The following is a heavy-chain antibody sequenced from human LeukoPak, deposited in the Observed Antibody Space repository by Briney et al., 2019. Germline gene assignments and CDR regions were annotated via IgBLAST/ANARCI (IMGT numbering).Heavy chain of an antibody. J-gene: IGHJ5*02. D-gene: IGHD3-22*01. CDR3: ARGQAYYDSSGYRNWFDP. CDR2: INHSGST. Sequence: PSETLSLTCAVYGGSFSGYYWSWVRQPPGKGLEWIGEINHSGSTNYNPSLKSRVTISVDTSKNQFSLKLSSVTAADTAVYYCARGQAYYDSSGYRNWFDPWGQGTLVTVSS. V-gene: IGHV4-34*01. CDR1: GGSFSGYY.